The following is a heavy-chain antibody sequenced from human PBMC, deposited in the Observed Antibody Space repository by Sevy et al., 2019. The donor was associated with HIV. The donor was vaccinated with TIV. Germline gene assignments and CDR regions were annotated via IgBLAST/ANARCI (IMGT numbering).Heavy chain of an antibody. CDR1: GFPFSDAW. V-gene: IGHV3-15*01. D-gene: IGHD1-7*01. J-gene: IGHJ3*01. CDR2: IKNENEGGTT. CDR3: TTDWVSGTTWVRAFDL. Sequence: GGSLRLSCAASGFPFSDAWMNWVRQAPGKGLEWVGLIKNENEGGTTDYAASVKGRFTISRDDSKNTLFLQMSSLKTEDTAIYYCTTDWVSGTTWVRAFDLWGQGTMVTVSS.